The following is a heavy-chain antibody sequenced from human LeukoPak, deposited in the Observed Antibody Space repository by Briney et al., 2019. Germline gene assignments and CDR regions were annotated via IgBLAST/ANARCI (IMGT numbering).Heavy chain of an antibody. CDR3: LTGFQYGLWGVPYFYYMHA. V-gene: IGHV1-2*04. CDR2: INPNSGGT. D-gene: IGHD3-10*01. J-gene: IGHJ6*03. CDR1: GYTFTGYY. Sequence: ASVKVSCKASGYTFTGYYMHWVRQAPGQGLEWMGWINPNSGGTNYAQKFQGWVTMTRDTSISTAYMELDSLTSDDTAVYYCLTGFQYGLWGVPYFYYMHAWGKGTTVTVSS.